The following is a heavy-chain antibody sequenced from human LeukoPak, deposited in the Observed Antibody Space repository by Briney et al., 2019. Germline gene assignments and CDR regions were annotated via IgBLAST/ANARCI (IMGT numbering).Heavy chain of an antibody. D-gene: IGHD3-10*01. CDR2: ISSSGSTI. J-gene: IGHJ6*02. CDR3: ARDGYYGSGSLTYYYYGMDV. CDR1: GFTFSSYE. Sequence: GGSLRLSCAASGFTFSSYEMDWVRQAPGEGLEWVSYISSSGSTIYYADSVKDRFTISRDNAKNSLYLQMNSLRAEDTAVYYCARDGYYGSGSLTYYYYGMDVWGQGTTVTVSS. V-gene: IGHV3-48*03.